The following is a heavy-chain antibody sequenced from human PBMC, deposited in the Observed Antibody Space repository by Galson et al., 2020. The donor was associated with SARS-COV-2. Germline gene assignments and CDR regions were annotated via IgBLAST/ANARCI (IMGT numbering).Heavy chain of an antibody. Sequence: SVKVSCKASGGTYSSYSLSWVRQAPGQGLEWMGRIIPMLNTTFYAHDLEGRVTITADESTRTTYLEMSSLKSDDAAVYYCARIASKIGSDYWGQGTLVTVSS. J-gene: IGHJ4*02. CDR2: IIPMLNTT. V-gene: IGHV1-69*11. CDR3: ARIASKIGSDY. CDR1: GGTYSSYS. D-gene: IGHD3-10*01.